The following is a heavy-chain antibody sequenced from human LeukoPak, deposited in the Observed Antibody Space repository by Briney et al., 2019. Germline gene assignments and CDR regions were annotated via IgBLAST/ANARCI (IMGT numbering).Heavy chain of an antibody. J-gene: IGHJ4*02. CDR3: ARGGRYCSSTSCYAGIPFDY. CDR1: GFTVSSNY. CDR2: IYSGGST. Sequence: GGSLRLSCAASGFTVSSNYMSWVRQAPGKGLEWVSVIYSGGSTYYADSVKGRFTISRDNSKNTLYLQMNSLRAEDTAVYYCARGGRYCSSTSCYAGIPFDYWGQGTPVTVSS. V-gene: IGHV3-66*01. D-gene: IGHD2-2*01.